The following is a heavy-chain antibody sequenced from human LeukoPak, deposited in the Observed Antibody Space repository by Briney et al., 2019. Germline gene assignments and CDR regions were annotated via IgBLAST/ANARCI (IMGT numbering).Heavy chain of an antibody. CDR2: IYYSGST. CDR3: ASPSGTTADY. Sequence: SETLSLTCTVSGGSISSSSYYWGWIRQPPGKGLEWIGSIYYSGSTYYNPSLKSRVTISVDTSKNQFSLKLSSVTAADTAVYYCASPSGTTADYWGQGTLVTVSS. D-gene: IGHD3-10*01. CDR1: GGSISSSSYY. J-gene: IGHJ4*02. V-gene: IGHV4-39*01.